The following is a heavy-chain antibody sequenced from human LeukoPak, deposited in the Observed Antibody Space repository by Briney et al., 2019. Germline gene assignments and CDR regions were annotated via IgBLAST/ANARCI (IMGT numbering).Heavy chain of an antibody. CDR3: ARVVGSGWDHDAFDI. J-gene: IGHJ3*02. Sequence: GGSLRLSCAASGCTFDDYGMSWVRQAPGKGLEWVSGINWNGGSTGYADSVKGRFTISRDNAKNSLYLQMNSLRAEDTALYYCARVVGSGWDHDAFDIWGQGTMVTVSS. V-gene: IGHV3-20*04. CDR1: GCTFDDYG. CDR2: INWNGGST. D-gene: IGHD6-19*01.